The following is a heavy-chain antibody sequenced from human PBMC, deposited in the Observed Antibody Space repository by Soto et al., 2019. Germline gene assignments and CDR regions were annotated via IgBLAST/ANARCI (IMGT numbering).Heavy chain of an antibody. Sequence: SETLSLTCTVSGGSISSYYWSWIRQPPGKGLEWIGYIYYSGSTNYNPSLKSRVTISVDTSKNQFSLKLSSVTAADTAVYYCARLSSKQLDYYYYGMDVWGQGTTVTVSS. J-gene: IGHJ6*02. CDR1: GGSISSYY. CDR3: ARLSSKQLDYYYYGMDV. D-gene: IGHD6-13*01. CDR2: IYYSGST. V-gene: IGHV4-59*01.